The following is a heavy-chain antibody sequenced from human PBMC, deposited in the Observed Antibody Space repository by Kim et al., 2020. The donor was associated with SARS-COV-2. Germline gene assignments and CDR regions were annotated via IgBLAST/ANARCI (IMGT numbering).Heavy chain of an antibody. CDR3: ARDPYDSSGYGAFDY. J-gene: IGHJ4*02. CDR2: INRNGRDI. CDR1: GFAFSTYC. V-gene: IGHV3-21*05. Sequence: GGSLRLSCVGSGFAFSTYCMTWVRQAPGKGLEWVAYINRNGRDIYYADSVKGRFTISRDNAKNSVYLQMNSLRAEDTAVYYCARDPYDSSGYGAFDYWGQGTLVT. D-gene: IGHD3-22*01.